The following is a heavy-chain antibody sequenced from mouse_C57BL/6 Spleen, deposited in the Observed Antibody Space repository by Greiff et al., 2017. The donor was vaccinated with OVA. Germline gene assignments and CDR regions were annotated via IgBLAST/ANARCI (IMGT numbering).Heavy chain of an antibody. V-gene: IGHV1-69*01. J-gene: IGHJ2*01. CDR2: IDPSDSYT. Sequence: VQLQQPGAELVMPGASVKLSCKASGYTFTSYWMHWVKQRPGQGLEWIGEIDPSDSYTNYNQKFKGKSTLTVDKSSSTAYMQLSSLTSEDSAVYYCARRRDGYLYYFDYWGQGTTLTVSS. D-gene: IGHD2-3*01. CDR3: ARRRDGYLYYFDY. CDR1: GYTFTSYW.